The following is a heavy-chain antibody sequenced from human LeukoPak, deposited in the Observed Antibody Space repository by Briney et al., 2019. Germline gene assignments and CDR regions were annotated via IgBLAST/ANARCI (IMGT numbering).Heavy chain of an antibody. D-gene: IGHD2-2*01. CDR3: AAGGSTTTPSWVSFDT. CDR1: GYTFTTYY. V-gene: IGHV1-46*01. Sequence: GASVKVPYKASGYTFTTYYMLCVRQAPGQGLEWMGLINPGGGGATSAQKFQGRFTMTRDTSTSTVYMELSSLTSEDTAVYYCAAGGSTTTPSWVSFDTWGHGTLVTVSS. J-gene: IGHJ4*01. CDR2: INPGGGGA.